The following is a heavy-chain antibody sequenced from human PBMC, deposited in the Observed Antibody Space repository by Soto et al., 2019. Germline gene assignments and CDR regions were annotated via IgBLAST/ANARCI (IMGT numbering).Heavy chain of an antibody. CDR3: AISILVAGPHGNEAFEV. D-gene: IGHD2-21*01. V-gene: IGHV1-3*01. J-gene: IGHJ3*01. CDR1: GFTFGDNL. Sequence: QVQLVQSGAEVRKPGASVNISCWASGFTFGDNLINWVRQVPGQSLEWMGWINPDNGNTKYSQTFQGRVTISRHSFTNTAYLEVTPPTSWHTAVYYLAISILVAGPHGNEAFEVRGQGTMVSVSS. CDR2: INPDNGNT.